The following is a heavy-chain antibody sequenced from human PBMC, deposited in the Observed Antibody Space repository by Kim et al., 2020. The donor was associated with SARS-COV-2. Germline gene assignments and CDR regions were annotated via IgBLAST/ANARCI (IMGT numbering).Heavy chain of an antibody. CDR3: LKGGWGWIWDY. V-gene: IGHV3-23*01. CDR1: GFTFFGHA. Sequence: GGSLRLSCTTSGFTFFGHAMSWVRQAPGKGLEWVSSIDGSDGTTYYVDSVKGRFSISRDDSRNTLYLQMSALRADDTAAYYCLKGGWGWIWDYWGQGTPV. CDR2: IDGSDGTT. D-gene: IGHD2-21*01. J-gene: IGHJ4*02.